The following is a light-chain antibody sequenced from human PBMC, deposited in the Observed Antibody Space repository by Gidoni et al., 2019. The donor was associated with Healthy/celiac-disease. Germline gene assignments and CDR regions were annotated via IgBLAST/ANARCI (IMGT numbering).Light chain of an antibody. J-gene: IGLJ2*01. Sequence: QSALTQPASVSRSPGQSLTISCTGTSSDVGGYHYVSWYQQHPVKAPKLMIYDVSNRPSGVAKRFSGSKSGNTASRTIAGLQAEDEADYYCSSYTSSSTVVFGGGTKLTV. V-gene: IGLV2-14*01. CDR2: DVS. CDR3: SSYTSSSTVV. CDR1: SSDVGGYHY.